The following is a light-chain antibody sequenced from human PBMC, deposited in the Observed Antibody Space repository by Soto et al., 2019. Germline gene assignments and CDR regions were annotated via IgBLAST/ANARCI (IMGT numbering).Light chain of an antibody. CDR1: QRISGSL. J-gene: IGKJ2*01. Sequence: EIVLTQSPGTLSLSPGETATLSCRASQRISGSLLAWYQQKAGQAPRLLIYGASSRATGIPDRFSGSGSGTDFTFIISRLEPEDFAVYYCHQYGNIPHTFGQGTKLETK. CDR2: GAS. CDR3: HQYGNIPHT. V-gene: IGKV3-20*01.